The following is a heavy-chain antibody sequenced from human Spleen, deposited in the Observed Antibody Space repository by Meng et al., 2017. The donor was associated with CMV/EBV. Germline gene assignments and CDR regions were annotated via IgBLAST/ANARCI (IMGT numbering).Heavy chain of an antibody. V-gene: IGHV1-2*02. D-gene: IGHD2-15*01. CDR2: IHPNSGGT. CDR3: ARRTTQLFMDV. Sequence: ASVKVSCKASGYTFTGYYVHWVRRAPGQGLEWMGWIHPNSGGTDYAQKFQGRVTMTRDTSISTAYMELSSLRSDDTAVYYCARRTTQLFMDVWGQGTTVTVSS. J-gene: IGHJ6*02. CDR1: GYTFTGYY.